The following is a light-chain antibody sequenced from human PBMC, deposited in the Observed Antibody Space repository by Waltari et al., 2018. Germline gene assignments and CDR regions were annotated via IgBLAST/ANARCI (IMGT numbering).Light chain of an antibody. V-gene: IGLV3-1*01. J-gene: IGLJ2*01. CDR1: KLGDLY. CDR2: QDT. Sequence: SYELTQPPSVSVSPGQTASITCSGAKLGDLYACWYQQKPGQSPVLVIYQDTKRPSGIHERFSGSNSGNTATLTISGTQAMDEADYYCQAWDSSTSHVVFGGGTKLTIL. CDR3: QAWDSSTSHVV.